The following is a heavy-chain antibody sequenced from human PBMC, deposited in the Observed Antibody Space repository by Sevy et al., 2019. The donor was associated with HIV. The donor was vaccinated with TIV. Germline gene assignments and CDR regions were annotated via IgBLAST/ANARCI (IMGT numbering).Heavy chain of an antibody. J-gene: IGHJ2*01. V-gene: IGHV3-48*02. CDR2: ISSSSSTI. D-gene: IGHD6-13*01. CDR3: ARGISSSSWSRLFDL. Sequence: GGSLRLSCAASGFTFSSYSMNWVRQAPGKGLEWVSYISSSSSTIYYADSVKGRFTISRDNAKNSLYLQMNSLRDEDTAVYYCARGISSSSWSRLFDLWGRGTLVTVSS. CDR1: GFTFSSYS.